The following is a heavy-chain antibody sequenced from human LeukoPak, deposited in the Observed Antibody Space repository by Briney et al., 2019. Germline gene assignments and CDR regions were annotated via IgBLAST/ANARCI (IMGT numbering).Heavy chain of an antibody. D-gene: IGHD6-19*01. CDR3: AGSVAGTIYFDY. V-gene: IGHV3-30-3*01. CDR2: ISYDGSNK. J-gene: IGHJ4*02. CDR1: GFTVSSNY. Sequence: GGSLRLSCAASGFTVSSNYMSWVRQAPGKGLEWVAVISYDGSNKYYADSVKGRFTISRDNSKNTLYLQMNSLRAEDTAVYYCAGSVAGTIYFDYWGQGTLVTVSS.